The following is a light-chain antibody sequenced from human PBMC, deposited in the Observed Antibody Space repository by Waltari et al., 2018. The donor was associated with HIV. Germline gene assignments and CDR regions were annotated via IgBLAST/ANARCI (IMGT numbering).Light chain of an antibody. Sequence: SYELTQPPSVSVSPGQTASITCSGDKLGDKYACWYQQTPGQSPVLVIYQDSRRPSGIPERCSGSNSGNTATLTISGTQAMDEADYYCQAWDSSTGVFGTGTKVTVL. CDR1: KLGDKY. J-gene: IGLJ1*01. V-gene: IGLV3-1*01. CDR3: QAWDSSTGV. CDR2: QDS.